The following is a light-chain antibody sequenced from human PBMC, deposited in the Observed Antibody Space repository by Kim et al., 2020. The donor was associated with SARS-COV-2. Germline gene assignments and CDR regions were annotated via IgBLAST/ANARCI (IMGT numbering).Light chain of an antibody. J-gene: IGLJ3*02. CDR1: NIGSKA. CDR3: QVWRSGGNQWV. Sequence: SYELTQPPSLSVAPGATARITCEEDNIGSKAVHWYQQRPGQAPVLVIYYDVDRPSGIPERFSGSNSGTAATLTITRVEPGDEADYYCQVWRSGGNQWVFG. V-gene: IGLV3-21*04. CDR2: YDV.